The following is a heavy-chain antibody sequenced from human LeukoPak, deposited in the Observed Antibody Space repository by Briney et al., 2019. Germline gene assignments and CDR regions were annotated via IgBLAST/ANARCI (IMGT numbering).Heavy chain of an antibody. CDR2: IIPIFGTA. CDR3: ARDKSGNHYYDSSGYYPFDY. D-gene: IGHD3-22*01. CDR1: GGTFSSYA. Sequence: SVTVSCKASGGTFSSYAISWVRQAPGQGLEWMGGIIPIFGTANYAQKFQGRVTITADESTSTAYMELSSLRAEDTAVYYCARDKSGNHYYDSSGYYPFDYWGQGTLVTVSS. V-gene: IGHV1-69*13. J-gene: IGHJ4*02.